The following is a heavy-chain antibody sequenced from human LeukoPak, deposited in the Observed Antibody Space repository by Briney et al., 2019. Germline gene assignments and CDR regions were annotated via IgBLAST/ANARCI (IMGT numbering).Heavy chain of an antibody. D-gene: IGHD3-22*01. CDR1: GRSFSSSSEY. Sequence: PSETLSLPCSVSGRSFSSSSEYWRWIRQPPGKGLEWIGSIYYGGRTYYNLSLKSRVTMSVETSKNPFSLKLSSVTAADTAVYYCAICRKFYSDSSGYCNYFDYWGQGTLVTVSS. CDR2: IYYGGRT. CDR3: AICRKFYSDSSGYCNYFDY. J-gene: IGHJ4*02. V-gene: IGHV4-39*01.